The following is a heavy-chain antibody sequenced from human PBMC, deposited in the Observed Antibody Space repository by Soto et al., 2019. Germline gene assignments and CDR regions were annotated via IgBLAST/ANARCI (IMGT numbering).Heavy chain of an antibody. V-gene: IGHV1-18*01. Sequence: GASVKVSCKASGYTFTSYGISWVRQAPGQGLEWMGWISAYNGNTNYAQKLQGRATMTTDTSTSTAYMELRSLRSDDTAVYYCASCTNGACYLGDAFDIWGQGTMVTVSS. CDR3: ASCTNGACYLGDAFDI. J-gene: IGHJ3*02. CDR2: ISAYNGNT. CDR1: GYTFTSYG. D-gene: IGHD2-8*01.